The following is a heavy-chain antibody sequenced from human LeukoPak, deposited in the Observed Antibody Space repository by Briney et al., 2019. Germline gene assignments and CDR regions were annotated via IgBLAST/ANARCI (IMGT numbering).Heavy chain of an antibody. J-gene: IGHJ4*02. CDR2: ISAYNGNT. D-gene: IGHD3-10*01. V-gene: IGHV1-18*01. Sequence: ASVKVSCKASGYTFTSYGIRWVRQAPGQGLEWMGWISAYNGNTNYAQKLQGRVTMTTDTSTSTAYMELRSLRSDDTAVYYCARETYYYGSGSSFDYWGQGTLVTVSS. CDR3: ARETYYYGSGSSFDY. CDR1: GYTFTSYG.